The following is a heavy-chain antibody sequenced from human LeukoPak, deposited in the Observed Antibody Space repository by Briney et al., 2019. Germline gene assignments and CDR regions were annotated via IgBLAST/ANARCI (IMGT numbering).Heavy chain of an antibody. J-gene: IGHJ4*02. CDR2: LTPDGSNT. Sequence: GGSLRLSCTASGFTFGHYWMHWVRQAPGKGLVWVSRLTPDGSNTKSADSLRGRFTISRDNAKNTLYLQMNSLRAEDTAVYYCAKGGGGALYPHYGDYYWGQGTLVTVSS. CDR3: AKGGGGALYPHYGDYY. D-gene: IGHD4-17*01. V-gene: IGHV3-74*03. CDR1: GFTFGHYW.